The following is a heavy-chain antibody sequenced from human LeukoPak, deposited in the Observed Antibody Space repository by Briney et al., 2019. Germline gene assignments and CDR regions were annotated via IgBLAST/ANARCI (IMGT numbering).Heavy chain of an antibody. CDR3: ARVLAARPYYYYYYMDV. J-gene: IGHJ6*03. CDR2: INPNSGGT. Sequence: ASVKVSCKASGYTFTGYYMHWVRQAPGQGLEWMGWINPNSGGTKYAQKFQGRVTMTRDTSISTAYMELSRLRSDDTAVYYCARVLAARPYYYYYYMDVWGKGTTVTVSS. V-gene: IGHV1-2*02. CDR1: GYTFTGYY. D-gene: IGHD6-6*01.